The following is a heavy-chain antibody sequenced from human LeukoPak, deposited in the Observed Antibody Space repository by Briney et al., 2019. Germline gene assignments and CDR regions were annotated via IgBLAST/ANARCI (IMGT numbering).Heavy chain of an antibody. J-gene: IGHJ4*02. Sequence: PGRSLRLSCAASGFTFSSYGMHWVRQAPGKGLEWVAVISYDGSNKYYADSVKGRFTISRVNSKNTLYLQMNSLRAEDTAVYYCATSDYYDWGQGTLVTVSS. CDR2: ISYDGSNK. V-gene: IGHV3-30*03. CDR1: GFTFSSYG. D-gene: IGHD3-22*01. CDR3: ATSDYYD.